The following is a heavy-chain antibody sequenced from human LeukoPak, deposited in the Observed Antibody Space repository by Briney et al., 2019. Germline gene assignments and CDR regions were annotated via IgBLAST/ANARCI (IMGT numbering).Heavy chain of an antibody. J-gene: IGHJ3*02. CDR1: GYSISSGYF. V-gene: IGHV4-38-2*02. CDR3: ARALGAFDI. CDR2: IYHSGST. Sequence: PSEPLSXTCTVSGYSISSGYFWGWIRQSPGKGLEWIGSIYHSGSTYYNPSLKSRVTISVDTSKNQFSLKLSSVTAADTAVYYCARALGAFDIWGQGTMVTVSS.